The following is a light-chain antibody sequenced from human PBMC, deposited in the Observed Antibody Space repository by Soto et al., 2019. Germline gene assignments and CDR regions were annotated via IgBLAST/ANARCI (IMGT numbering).Light chain of an antibody. CDR3: DAWDDSLSGLV. CDR1: STNTGINY. J-gene: IGLJ3*02. CDR2: SNA. Sequence: QSVLTQPPSASGTPGQWVTISCSGTSTNTGINYVYWYQQLQGTAPNVLIYSNAQRPSGGRVRFSASRSGTSASLAISGVRSEDEADYYCDAWDDSLSGLVFGGGTKLTVL. V-gene: IGLV1-47*02.